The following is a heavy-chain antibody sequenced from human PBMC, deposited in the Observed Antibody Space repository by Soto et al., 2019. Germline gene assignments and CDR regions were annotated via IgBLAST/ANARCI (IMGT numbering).Heavy chain of an antibody. V-gene: IGHV3-21*01. CDR2: ISSSSSYI. J-gene: IGHJ3*02. CDR3: ARDQTAKVLWFGELSDAFDI. CDR1: GFTFSSYS. D-gene: IGHD3-10*01. Sequence: ESGGGLVKPGGSLRLSCAASGFTFSSYSMNWVRQAPGTGLEWVSSISSSSSYIYYADSVKGRFTISRDNAKNSLYLQMNSLRAEDTAVYYCARDQTAKVLWFGELSDAFDIWGQGTMVTVSS.